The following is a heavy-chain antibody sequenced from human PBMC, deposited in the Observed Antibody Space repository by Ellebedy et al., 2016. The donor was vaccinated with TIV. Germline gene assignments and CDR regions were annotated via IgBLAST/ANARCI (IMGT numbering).Heavy chain of an antibody. D-gene: IGHD6-19*01. J-gene: IGHJ4*02. V-gene: IGHV3-66*01. Sequence: GESLKISCAVSGLTVSSSYISWVRQAPGKGLEWVSVIYTSGGTSYADSVKGRFTISRDNSKNMLYLQMNSVRVEDTAMYYCARDLIQGSSGWSPVDYWGQGTLVTVSS. CDR3: ARDLIQGSSGWSPVDY. CDR1: GLTVSSSY. CDR2: IYTSGGT.